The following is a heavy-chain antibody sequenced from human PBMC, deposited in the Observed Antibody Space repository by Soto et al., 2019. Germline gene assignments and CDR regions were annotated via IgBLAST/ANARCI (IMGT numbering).Heavy chain of an antibody. J-gene: IGHJ2*01. CDR2: IIPIFGTV. CDR1: GGTFSNYP. CDR3: ARGNHRWLQLWYFDL. V-gene: IGHV1-69*14. Sequence: QVQLVQSGAEVKKPGSSVKVSCKASGGTFSNYPISWVRQAPGQGLEWMGGIIPIFGTVNYAQKFQGRVTITADKSTRTAYMERSSLRSEDTAVYYCARGNHRWLQLWYFDLWGRGTLVTVSS. D-gene: IGHD5-12*01.